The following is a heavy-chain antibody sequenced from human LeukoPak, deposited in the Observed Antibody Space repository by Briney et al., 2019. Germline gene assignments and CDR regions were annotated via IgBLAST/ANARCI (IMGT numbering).Heavy chain of an antibody. Sequence: GGSLRLSCAASGFTFSSYGMHWVRQAPGKGLEWVAVIWYDGSSKYYADSVKGRFTISRDNSKNTLYLQMKSLRAEDTAVYYCATGGPGYNYGFDSWGQGTLVTVSS. CDR2: IWYDGSSK. CDR3: ATGGPGYNYGFDS. D-gene: IGHD5-18*01. J-gene: IGHJ4*02. V-gene: IGHV3-33*01. CDR1: GFTFSSYG.